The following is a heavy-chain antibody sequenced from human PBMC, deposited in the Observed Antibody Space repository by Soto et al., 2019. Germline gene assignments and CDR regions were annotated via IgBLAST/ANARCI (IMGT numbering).Heavy chain of an antibody. V-gene: IGHV5-51*01. D-gene: IGHD1-26*01. Sequence: GESLKISCKGSGYSFPTHWIGWVRQMPGKGLEWMGIIYPGDSDTRYSPSFQGQVTISVDKSINTAYLQWSTLKASDTAMYYCARGATVGTTTGLFGYWGQGTMVTVSS. CDR2: IYPGDSDT. J-gene: IGHJ4*02. CDR3: ARGATVGTTTGLFGY. CDR1: GYSFPTHW.